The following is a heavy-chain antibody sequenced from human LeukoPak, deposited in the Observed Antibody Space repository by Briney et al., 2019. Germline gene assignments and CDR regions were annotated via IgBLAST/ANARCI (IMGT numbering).Heavy chain of an antibody. CDR2: IRYDGSNK. D-gene: IGHD3-10*01. J-gene: IGHJ4*02. Sequence: GGSLRLSCAASGFTFSSYGMHWVRQAPGKGLEWVAFIRYDGSNKYYADSVKGRFTISRDNSKNTLYLQMNSLRAEDTAVYYCAREALLWFGELLYPGHYFDYWGQGTLVTVSS. CDR3: AREALLWFGELLYPGHYFDY. CDR1: GFTFSSYG. V-gene: IGHV3-30*02.